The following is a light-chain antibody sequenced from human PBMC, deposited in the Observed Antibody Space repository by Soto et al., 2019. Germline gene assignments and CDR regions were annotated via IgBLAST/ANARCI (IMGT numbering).Light chain of an antibody. J-gene: IGLJ2*01. CDR3: CSYTGGSAFVV. CDR2: EGT. CDR1: NSDVGSYNL. Sequence: QSALTQPASVSGSPGQSITISCTGTNSDVGSYNLVSWYQQHPGKAPKLILYEGTKRPSGVSTRFSGSKSGNTASLKISGLHADDEADYYCCSYTGGSAFVVFGGGTKVTVL. V-gene: IGLV2-23*01.